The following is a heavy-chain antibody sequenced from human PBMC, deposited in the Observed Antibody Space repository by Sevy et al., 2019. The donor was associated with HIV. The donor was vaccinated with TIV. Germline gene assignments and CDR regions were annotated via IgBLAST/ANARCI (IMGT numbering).Heavy chain of an antibody. J-gene: IGHJ1*01. CDR1: GFTFSSYA. Sequence: GGSLRLSCAASGFTFSSYAMHWVRQAPGKGLEWVSAISGSGGSTYYADSVKGRFTISRDNSKNTLYLQMNSLRAEDTAVYYCAKDKIYKFEDYDLWSGYPSTGVPFQHWGQGTLVTVSS. CDR2: ISGSGGST. CDR3: AKDKIYKFEDYDLWSGYPSTGVPFQH. V-gene: IGHV3-23*01. D-gene: IGHD3-3*01.